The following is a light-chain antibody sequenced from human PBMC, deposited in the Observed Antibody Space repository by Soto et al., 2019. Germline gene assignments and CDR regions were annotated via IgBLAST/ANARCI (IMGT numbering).Light chain of an antibody. CDR3: SSFTSSSTWV. Sequence: QSALTQPPSVSGSPGQSVTISCTGTSSDVGSYNRVSWYQQPPGTAPKLLIFEVTNRPSGVPDRFSGSRSGNTASVTISGLQAEDEADYYCSSFTSSSTWVFGGGTKVTVL. V-gene: IGLV2-18*02. J-gene: IGLJ3*02. CDR2: EVT. CDR1: SSDVGSYNR.